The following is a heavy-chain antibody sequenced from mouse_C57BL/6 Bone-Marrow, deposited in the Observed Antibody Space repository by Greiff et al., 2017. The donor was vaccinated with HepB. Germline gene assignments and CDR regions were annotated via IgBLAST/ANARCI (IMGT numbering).Heavy chain of an antibody. D-gene: IGHD1-1*01. J-gene: IGHJ4*01. V-gene: IGHV1-69*01. Sequence: QVQLQQPGAELVMPGASVKLSCKASGYTFTSYWMHWVKQRPGQGLEWIGEIDPSDSYTNYNQKFKGKSTLTVDKSSSTAYMQLSSLTSEDSAVYYCARPITTVVAPYAMDYWGRGTSVTVSS. CDR2: IDPSDSYT. CDR3: ARPITTVVAPYAMDY. CDR1: GYTFTSYW.